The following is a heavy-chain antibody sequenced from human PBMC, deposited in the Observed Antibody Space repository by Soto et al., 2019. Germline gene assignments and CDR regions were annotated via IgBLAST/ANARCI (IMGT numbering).Heavy chain of an antibody. J-gene: IGHJ4*02. CDR3: ARDGDSSGYYFPFDY. CDR1: GGTFSNFRNYF. V-gene: IGHV1-69*11. D-gene: IGHD3-22*01. CDR2: ISPLLGTA. Sequence: QVQLVQSGAEVKKPGSSVKVSCKASGGTFSNFRNYFISWVRQTPEQGLEWMGGISPLLGTANYAQKFQGRVTITADESTSTAYMEVRSLRSEDTAVYYCARDGDSSGYYFPFDYWGQGTLVTVSS.